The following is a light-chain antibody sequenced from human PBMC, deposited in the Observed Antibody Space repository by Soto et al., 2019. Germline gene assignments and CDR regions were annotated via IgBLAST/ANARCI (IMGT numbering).Light chain of an antibody. CDR1: SSNIGAGYD. V-gene: IGLV1-40*01. CDR2: GNS. Sequence: QSVLTQPPSVSGAPGQRVTISCTGSSSNIGAGYDVHWYQQLPGTAPKLLIYGNSNRPSGVPDRFSGSKSGTSASLSITGSQAEDESDYYYLAYYSSRTDVGVGGGTKFTCL. CDR3: LAYYSSRTDVG. J-gene: IGLJ2*01.